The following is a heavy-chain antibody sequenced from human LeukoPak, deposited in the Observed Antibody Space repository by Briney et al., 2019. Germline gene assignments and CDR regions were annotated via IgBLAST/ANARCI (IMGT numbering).Heavy chain of an antibody. CDR3: AREPYYYDSSGYYQSYYFDY. Sequence: ASVKVSCKASGYTFTSYYMHWVRQAPGQGLEWMGIINPSGGSISYAQKFQGRVTMTRDMSTSTVYMELSSLRSEDTAVYYCAREPYYYDSSGYYQSYYFDYWGQGTLVTVSS. J-gene: IGHJ4*02. CDR2: INPSGGSI. D-gene: IGHD3-22*01. CDR1: GYTFTSYY. V-gene: IGHV1-46*01.